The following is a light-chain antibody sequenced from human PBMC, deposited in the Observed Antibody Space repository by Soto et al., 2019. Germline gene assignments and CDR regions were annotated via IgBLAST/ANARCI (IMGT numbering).Light chain of an antibody. J-gene: IGLJ3*02. Sequence: QPVVTQPPSVSGTPGQRVTISCSGSSSNVGSNFVYWYQQFPGTAPKLLIYRTDQRPSGVPDRFSASKPGTSASLAISGLRSDDEADYYCAAWDNSLRWVFGGGTKLTVL. V-gene: IGLV1-47*01. CDR3: AAWDNSLRWV. CDR2: RTD. CDR1: SSNVGSNF.